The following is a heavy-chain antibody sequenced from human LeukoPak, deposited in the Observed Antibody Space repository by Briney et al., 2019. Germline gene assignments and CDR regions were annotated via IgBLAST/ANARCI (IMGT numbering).Heavy chain of an antibody. J-gene: IGHJ3*02. D-gene: IGHD2-21*01. V-gene: IGHV3-30*18. CDR3: AKGGLKHIVTFDI. Sequence: PGGSLRLSCAASGFTFSSYGMHWVRQAPGKGLEWVAVISYDGSNKYYADSVKGRFTISRDNSKNTLYLQMNSLRAEDTAVYYCAKGGLKHIVTFDIWGQGTMVTVSS. CDR2: ISYDGSNK. CDR1: GFTFSSYG.